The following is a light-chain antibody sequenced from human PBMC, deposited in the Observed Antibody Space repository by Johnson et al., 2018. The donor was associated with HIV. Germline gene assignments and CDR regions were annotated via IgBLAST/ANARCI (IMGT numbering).Light chain of an antibody. CDR2: DNN. CDR3: GTWDSSLSTYV. Sequence: QSVLTQPPSVSAAPGQKVTISCSGTSSNIGNHYVSWYQLLPGTAPKLLIYDNNQRPSGLPDRFSVSKSGTSATLGITGLQTGDEADYYCGTWDSSLSTYVVGSGTKVTVL. CDR1: SSNIGNHY. J-gene: IGLJ1*01. V-gene: IGLV1-51*01.